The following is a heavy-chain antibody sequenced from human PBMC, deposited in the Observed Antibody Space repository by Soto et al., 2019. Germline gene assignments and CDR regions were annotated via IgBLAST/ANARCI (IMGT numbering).Heavy chain of an antibody. V-gene: IGHV3-21*01. CDR2: ISGSGNYT. D-gene: IGHD4-17*01. CDR1: GFTFSSYS. J-gene: IGHJ4*02. Sequence: GGSLRLSCAASGFTFSSYSMNWVRQAPGKGLEWVSSISGSGNYTHYADFLRGRFTISRDNAKTSLYLQMNSLRAEDTAVYYCAREGINNYDEYYFDSWGQGTVVTVSS. CDR3: AREGINNYDEYYFDS.